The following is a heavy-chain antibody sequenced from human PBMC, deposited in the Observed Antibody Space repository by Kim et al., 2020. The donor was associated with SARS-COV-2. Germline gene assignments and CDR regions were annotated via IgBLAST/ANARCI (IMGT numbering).Heavy chain of an antibody. D-gene: IGHD6-19*01. CDR1: GFTFSSYG. CDR3: AKEASGWYYFDY. CDR2: IWYDGSNK. J-gene: IGHJ4*02. V-gene: IGHV3-33*06. Sequence: GGSLRLSCAASGFTFSSYGMHWVRQAPGKGLEWVAVIWYDGSNKYYADSVKGRFTISRDNSKNTLYLQMNSLRAEDTAVYYCAKEASGWYYFDYWGQGTLVTVSS.